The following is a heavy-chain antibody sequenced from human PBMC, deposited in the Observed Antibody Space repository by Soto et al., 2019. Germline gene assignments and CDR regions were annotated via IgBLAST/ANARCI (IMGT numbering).Heavy chain of an antibody. V-gene: IGHV1-8*01. CDR2: MNPNSGNT. CDR1: GYTFTSYD. J-gene: IGHJ6*02. D-gene: IGHD3-3*01. Sequence: GASVKVSCKASGYTFTSYDINWVRQATGQGLEWMGWMNPNSGNTGYAQKFQGRVTMTRNTSISTAYMELSSLRSEDTAVYYCASPNVLRFLEWLPRYYYYGMDVWGQGTTVTVSS. CDR3: ASPNVLRFLEWLPRYYYYGMDV.